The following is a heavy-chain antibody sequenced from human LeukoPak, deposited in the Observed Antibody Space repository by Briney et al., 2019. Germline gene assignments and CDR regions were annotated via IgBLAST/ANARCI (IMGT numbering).Heavy chain of an antibody. Sequence: GGSLRLSCAASGFTFSSYWMSWIRQAPGKGLEWVSYISSSGSTIYYADSVKGRFTISRDNAKNSLYLQMNSLRAEDTAVYYCARGDVGGDIVVVPAAQGAWFDPWGQGTLVTVSS. V-gene: IGHV3-11*04. CDR3: ARGDVGGDIVVVPAAQGAWFDP. CDR2: ISSSGSTI. D-gene: IGHD2-2*01. CDR1: GFTFSSYW. J-gene: IGHJ5*02.